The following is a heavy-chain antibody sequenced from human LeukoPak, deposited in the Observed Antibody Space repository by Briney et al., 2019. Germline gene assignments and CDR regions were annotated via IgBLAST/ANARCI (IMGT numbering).Heavy chain of an antibody. J-gene: IGHJ4*02. CDR2: INHSGST. CDR1: GGTFSGYY. V-gene: IGHV4-34*01. D-gene: IGHD3-16*02. CDR3: ARGFRVWGSYRQISYSFDY. Sequence: PSETLSLTCAVSGGTFSGYYWSWIRQPPGKGLEWIGEINHSGSTTYNASLKNRVTISVDTAKHQFSLKLSSVSAADTAVYYCARGFRVWGSYRQISYSFDYWGQGTLVTASS.